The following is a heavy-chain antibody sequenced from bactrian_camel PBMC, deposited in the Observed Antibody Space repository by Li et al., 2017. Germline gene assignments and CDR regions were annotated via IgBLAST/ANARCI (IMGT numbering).Heavy chain of an antibody. CDR3: ATDRLTAVVAGGPPQFAY. CDR2: IHFGDGTT. Sequence: QVQLVESGGGSMQAGGSLRLSCAASGYIYWRSCMGWFRQAPGKEREGVAYIHFGDGTTHYADSVKGRFSISQDNAKNTVYLQMNSLRSEDTALYYCATDRLTAVVAGGPPQFAYWGQGTQVTVS. J-gene: IGHJ6*01. CDR1: GYIYWRSC. D-gene: IGHD6*01. V-gene: IGHV3S1*01.